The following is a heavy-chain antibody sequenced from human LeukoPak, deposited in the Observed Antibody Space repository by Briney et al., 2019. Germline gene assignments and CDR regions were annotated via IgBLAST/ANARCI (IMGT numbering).Heavy chain of an antibody. CDR1: SFTFSSYS. CDR3: ARGRSKRHQGVFDH. V-gene: IGHV3-48*04. D-gene: IGHD5-24*01. J-gene: IGHJ4*02. Sequence: GGSLRLSCAASSFTFSSYSMNWVRQAPGKGLEWVSFISSSGDTIYYADSVKGRFTISRDNAKSSLYLQMNSLRAEDTAVYYCARGRSKRHQGVFDHWGQGTLVTVSS. CDR2: ISSSGDTI.